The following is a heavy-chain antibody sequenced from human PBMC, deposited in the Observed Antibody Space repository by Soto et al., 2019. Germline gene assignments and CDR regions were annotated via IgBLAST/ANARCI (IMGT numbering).Heavy chain of an antibody. D-gene: IGHD3-22*01. CDR2: INPSGGGT. J-gene: IGHJ4*02. Sequence: ASVKVSCKGSGDPFSNYYIHWVRQAPGQGLEWTGIINPSGGGTSYAQNFQGRVTMTRDTSTSTVYMELSSLRSEDTAVYHCARGTGDGYYPRFDFWGQGTPVTVSS. CDR1: GDPFSNYY. V-gene: IGHV1-46*01. CDR3: ARGTGDGYYPRFDF.